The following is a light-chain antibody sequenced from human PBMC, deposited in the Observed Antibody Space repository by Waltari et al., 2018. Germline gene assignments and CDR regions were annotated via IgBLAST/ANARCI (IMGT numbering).Light chain of an antibody. J-gene: IGLJ2*01. CDR1: SSDVGGYNF. CDR3: SSYARSNIVI. CDR2: EVI. Sequence: QSALTQPPSASGSPGQSVTIPCTGTSSDVGGYNFVSWYQHHPGKAPKLIIYEVIKRPSGVPDRFSGSKSGNTASLTVSGLQAEDEADYYCSSYARSNIVIFGGGTRLTVL. V-gene: IGLV2-8*01.